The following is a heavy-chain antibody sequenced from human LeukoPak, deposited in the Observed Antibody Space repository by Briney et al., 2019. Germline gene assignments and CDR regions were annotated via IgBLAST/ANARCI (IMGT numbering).Heavy chain of an antibody. CDR3: AREAAATAFDI. J-gene: IGHJ3*02. CDR1: GGSISSGDYY. Sequence: SETLSLTCTVSGGSISSGDYYWSWIRQPPGKGLEWIGYIYYSGSTYYNPSLKSRVTISVDTSKNQFSLKLSSVTAADTAVYYCAREAAATAFDIWGQGTMATVSS. D-gene: IGHD6-13*01. V-gene: IGHV4-30-4*01. CDR2: IYYSGST.